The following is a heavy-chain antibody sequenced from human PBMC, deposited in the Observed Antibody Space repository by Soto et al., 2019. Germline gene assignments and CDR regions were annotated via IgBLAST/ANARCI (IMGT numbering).Heavy chain of an antibody. J-gene: IGHJ3*02. D-gene: IGHD3-16*02. CDR3: AHIMSTWGGVSVLDAFEM. Sequence: SGPTLVNPTQTLTLTSSFSGFSLSTSRVGVAWIRQPPVKALEWLALIYWDDDRRYSPSLKTRLASTKYTSKNQVVLTMTILDPGDTAPYYCAHIMSTWGGVSVLDAFEMWGQGTMVTVSS. CDR1: GFSLSTSRVG. V-gene: IGHV2-5*02. CDR2: IYWDDDR.